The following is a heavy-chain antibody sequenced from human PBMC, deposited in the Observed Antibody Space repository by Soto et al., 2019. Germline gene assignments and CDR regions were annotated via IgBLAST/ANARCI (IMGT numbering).Heavy chain of an antibody. CDR1: GFTFSSYW. J-gene: IGHJ6*02. CDR2: IKQDGSEK. Sequence: GGSLRLSCAASGFTFSSYWMSWVRQAPGKGLEWVANIKQDGSEKYYVDSVKGRFTISRDNAKNSLYLQMNSLRAEDTAVYYCATALTSFGVGLTSPNDHYYGMDVWGQGTTVTVSS. CDR3: ATALTSFGVGLTSPNDHYYGMDV. V-gene: IGHV3-7*03. D-gene: IGHD3-3*01.